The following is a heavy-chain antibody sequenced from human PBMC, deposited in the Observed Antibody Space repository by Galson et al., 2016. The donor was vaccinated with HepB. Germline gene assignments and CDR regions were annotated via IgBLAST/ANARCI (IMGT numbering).Heavy chain of an antibody. J-gene: IGHJ3*02. CDR3: ARDSGGYDFRVDAFDI. V-gene: IGHV4-31*03. Sequence: TLSLTCTVSGGSISSGGYYWNWIRQHPGKGLEWIGYIDDSGRTYYNPSLKSRVTIFLDTSKNPFSLKLNSVTAPDTAVYLCARDSGGYDFRVDAFDIWGQGTMITVSS. D-gene: IGHD5-12*01. CDR2: IDDSGRT. CDR1: GGSISSGGYY.